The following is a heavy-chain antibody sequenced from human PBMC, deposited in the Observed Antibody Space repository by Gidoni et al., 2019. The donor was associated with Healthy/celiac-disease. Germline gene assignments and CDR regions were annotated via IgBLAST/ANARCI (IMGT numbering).Heavy chain of an antibody. Sequence: QLQLQESCPGLVKPSETLSLTCTVSAGSISIRSYYWGWIRQPPGKGLEWIGSIYYSGSTYYNPSLKSRVTISVDTSKNQFSLKLSSVTAADTAVYYCARVYYYDSSGYYYYFDYWGQGTLVTVSS. CDR2: IYYSGST. CDR3: ARVYYYDSSGYYYYFDY. V-gene: IGHV4-39*01. CDR1: AGSISIRSYY. D-gene: IGHD3-22*01. J-gene: IGHJ4*02.